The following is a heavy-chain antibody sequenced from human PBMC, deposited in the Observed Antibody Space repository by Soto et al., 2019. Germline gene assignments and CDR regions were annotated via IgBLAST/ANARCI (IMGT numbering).Heavy chain of an antibody. V-gene: IGHV1-3*01. Sequence: ASVKVSCKASGYTFTSYAMHWVRQAPGQRLEWMGWINAGNGNTKYSQKFQGRVTITRDTSASTAYMELSSLRSEDTAVYYCARSHIAAAGYYYYYGMDVWGQGTTVTVSS. CDR1: GYTFTSYA. D-gene: IGHD6-13*01. J-gene: IGHJ6*02. CDR3: ARSHIAAAGYYYYYGMDV. CDR2: INAGNGNT.